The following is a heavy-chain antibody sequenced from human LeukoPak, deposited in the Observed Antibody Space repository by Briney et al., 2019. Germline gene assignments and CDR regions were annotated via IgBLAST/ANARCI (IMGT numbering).Heavy chain of an antibody. J-gene: IGHJ4*02. CDR2: ISGSGGST. V-gene: IGHV3-23*01. D-gene: IGHD3-22*01. CDR3: ARALDRSGYYLVDY. CDR1: GFTFSSYA. Sequence: GGSLRLSCAASGFTFSSYAMSWVRQAPGKGLEWVSAISGSGGSTYYADSVKGRFTISRDNSKNTLYLQMNSLRAEDTAVYYCARALDRSGYYLVDYWGQGTLVTVSS.